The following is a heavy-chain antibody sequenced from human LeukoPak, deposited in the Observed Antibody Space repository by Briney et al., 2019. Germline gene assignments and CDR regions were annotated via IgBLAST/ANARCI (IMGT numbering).Heavy chain of an antibody. J-gene: IGHJ4*02. CDR3: ARAFDSSYDSSYYFDF. V-gene: IGHV4-39*01. D-gene: IGHD3-22*01. CDR2: VYYSGST. CDR1: GGSISSSNYY. Sequence: SETLSLTCTVSGGSISSSNYYWGWIRQPPGKGLECMGGVYYSGSTYYNPSLKSRVTISIDTSRNQFSLKLSSVIAADTAIYHCARAFDSSYDSSYYFDFWGQGTLVTVSS.